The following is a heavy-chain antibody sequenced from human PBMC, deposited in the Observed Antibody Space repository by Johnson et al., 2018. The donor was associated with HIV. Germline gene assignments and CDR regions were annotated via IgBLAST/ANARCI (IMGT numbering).Heavy chain of an antibody. CDR1: GFTFSNAW. V-gene: IGHV3-66*01. CDR3: ARDSGSDAFDI. D-gene: IGHD3-10*01. Sequence: VQLVESGGGLVKPGGSLRLSCAASGFTFSNAWMSWVRQAPGKGLEWVSVIYSGGSTYYADSVKGRFTISRDNSKNTLYLQMNSLRVEDTAVYYCARDSGSDAFDIWGQGTMVTVSS. J-gene: IGHJ3*02. CDR2: IYSGGST.